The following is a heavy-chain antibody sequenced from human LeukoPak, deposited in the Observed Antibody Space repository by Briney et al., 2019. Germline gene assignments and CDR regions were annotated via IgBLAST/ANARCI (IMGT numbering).Heavy chain of an antibody. J-gene: IGHJ4*02. CDR2: INGGGSPI. V-gene: IGHV3-48*01. CDR1: GFIFSRDS. D-gene: IGHD4-17*01. CDR3: AREFGDPKIKTFDY. Sequence: GGSLRLSCAASGFIFSRDSMNWVRQAPGKGLEWVSYINGGGSPIFYADSVRGRFTISRDNAKNSLYLQMNSLRAEDTAVYYCAREFGDPKIKTFDYWGQGTLVTVSS.